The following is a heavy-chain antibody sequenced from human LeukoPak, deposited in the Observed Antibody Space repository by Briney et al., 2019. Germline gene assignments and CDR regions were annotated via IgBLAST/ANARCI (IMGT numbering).Heavy chain of an antibody. Sequence: GGSLRLFCPASGFTFIDYYRTWFARAPGKGLEWVSYISSSGSTIYYADSVKGRFTISRDNAKNSLYLQMNSLRAEDTAVYYCARDRDYYDRWGQGTLVTVSS. CDR1: GFTFIDYY. D-gene: IGHD3-22*01. J-gene: IGHJ4*02. CDR2: ISSSGSTI. V-gene: IGHV3-11*01. CDR3: ARDRDYYDR.